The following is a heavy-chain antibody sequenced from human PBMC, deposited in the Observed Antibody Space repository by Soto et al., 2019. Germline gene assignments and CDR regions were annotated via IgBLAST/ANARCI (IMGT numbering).Heavy chain of an antibody. Sequence: QVQLVQSGAEVKKPGASVKVSRKASGYSFTRYGISWVRQAPGQGLEWMGWVSGYNANTNYPENLQGRVTMTTDTSTSTAYMEVRNLISDDTAVYYCARMGDGPYYYYGLDVWGQGTTVTVSS. CDR2: VSGYNANT. J-gene: IGHJ6*02. CDR3: ARMGDGPYYYYGLDV. V-gene: IGHV1-18*01. CDR1: GYSFTRYG. D-gene: IGHD3-16*01.